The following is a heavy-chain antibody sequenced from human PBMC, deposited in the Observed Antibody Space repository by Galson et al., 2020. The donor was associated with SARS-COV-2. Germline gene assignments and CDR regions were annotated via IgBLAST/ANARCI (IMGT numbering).Heavy chain of an antibody. V-gene: IGHV3-53*01. CDR1: GSTVTGYY. Sequence: GEFLKISCGVSGSTVTGYYMSWVRQAPGKGLEWVSIIYIDGSTYYADSVKGRFTISRDSSKNTLYLQLNSLRAEDTAIYYCARDLGRSYSEDWGQGTLVTVSS. CDR2: IYIDGST. J-gene: IGHJ4*02. D-gene: IGHD4-4*01. CDR3: ARDLGRSYSED.